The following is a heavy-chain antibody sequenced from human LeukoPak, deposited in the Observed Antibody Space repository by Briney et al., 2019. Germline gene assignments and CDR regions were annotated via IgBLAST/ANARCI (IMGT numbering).Heavy chain of an antibody. D-gene: IGHD3-16*01. CDR2: IYHSEST. V-gene: IGHV4-38-2*01. CDR3: ARFDHVWETHGMDAFDL. CDR1: GYSISRGYS. Sequence: SETLSLTCAVSGYSISRGYSWGWIRQPPGKGLEWIGDIYHSESTHYNPSLKSRVTISPDTSKNQFSLTLSSVSASDTAVYYCARFDHVWETHGMDAFDLWGQGTMVTVSS. J-gene: IGHJ3*01.